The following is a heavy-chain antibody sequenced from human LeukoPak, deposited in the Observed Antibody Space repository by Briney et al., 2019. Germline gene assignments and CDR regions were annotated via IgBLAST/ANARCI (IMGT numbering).Heavy chain of an antibody. CDR2: TYHSGTT. Sequence: SETLSLTCTVSRGSITGYYWSWIRQPPGKGLEWIAYTYHSGTTNYNPSLKSRVIMSVDTSKNHFSLKLYSVTAADAAIYYCARHTSNSNYSPWRVFDNWGQGTLVTVSS. D-gene: IGHD1-7*01. J-gene: IGHJ4*02. CDR1: RGSITGYY. CDR3: ARHTSNSNYSPWRVFDN. V-gene: IGHV4-59*08.